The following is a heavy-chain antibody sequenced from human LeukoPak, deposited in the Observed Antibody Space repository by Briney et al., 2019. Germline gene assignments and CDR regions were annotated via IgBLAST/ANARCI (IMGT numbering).Heavy chain of an antibody. CDR3: ARDPAVTNYFDY. V-gene: IGHV4-39*07. D-gene: IGHD4-17*01. J-gene: IGHJ4*02. CDR1: GGSIGCSSYY. Sequence: SETLSLTCTVSGGSIGCSSYYWGWIRQPPGKGLEWIGSIYYSGSTYYNPSLKSRVTISVDTSKNQFSLKLSSVTAADTAVYYCARDPAVTNYFDYWGQGTLVTVSS. CDR2: IYYSGST.